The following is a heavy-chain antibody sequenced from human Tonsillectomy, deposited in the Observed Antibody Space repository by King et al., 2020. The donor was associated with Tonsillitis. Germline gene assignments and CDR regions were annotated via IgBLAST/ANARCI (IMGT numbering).Heavy chain of an antibody. J-gene: IGHJ5*02. CDR2: IKQDGSEK. V-gene: IGHV3-7*01. D-gene: IGHD2-15*01. CDR3: AREINGGKYCSGGSCYDHNWFAP. Sequence: QLVQSGGGLVQPGGSLRLSCAASGFTLSTYWMNWVRQAPGKGLEWVANIKQDGSEKNYVDSVKGRFIISRDNAKNSMFLQMNSLRAEDTAVYYCAREINGGKYCSGGSCYDHNWFAPWGQGTLVTVSS. CDR1: GFTLSTYW.